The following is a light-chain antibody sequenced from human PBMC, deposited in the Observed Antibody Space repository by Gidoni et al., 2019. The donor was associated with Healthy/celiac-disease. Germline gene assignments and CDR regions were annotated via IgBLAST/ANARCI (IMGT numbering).Light chain of an antibody. CDR3: QAWDSSTVWV. CDR1: KLGDKY. Sequence: SYELTQQPSVSVSPGQTASITCSGDKLGDKYSCWYQQKPGQSPVLVIYQDSKRPSVSPERFSGSNSGNTATLTISGTQAMDEADYYCQAWDSSTVWVFGGGTKLTVL. J-gene: IGLJ3*02. V-gene: IGLV3-1*01. CDR2: QDS.